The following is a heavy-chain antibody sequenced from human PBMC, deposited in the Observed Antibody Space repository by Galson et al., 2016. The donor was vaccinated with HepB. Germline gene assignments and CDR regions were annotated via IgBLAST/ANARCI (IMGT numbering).Heavy chain of an antibody. V-gene: IGHV3-9*01. CDR3: AKSDYFDP. J-gene: IGHJ5*02. CDR2: ISWNSGNI. Sequence: SLRLSCAVSGFTFDDYAMHWVRQAPGKGLEWVSGISWNSGNIVYGDSVKGRFTISRDNARNTLYLQMNSLRAEDTAFYFCAKSDYFDPWGQGTLVTVSS. D-gene: IGHD4-11*01. CDR1: GFTFDDYA.